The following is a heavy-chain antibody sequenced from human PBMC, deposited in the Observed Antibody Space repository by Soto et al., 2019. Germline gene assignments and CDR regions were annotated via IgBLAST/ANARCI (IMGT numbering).Heavy chain of an antibody. D-gene: IGHD2-8*01. CDR1: GYTFTGYY. CDR2: INPNSGGT. V-gene: IGHV1-2*04. J-gene: IGHJ6*02. Sequence: ASVKVSCKASGYTFTGYYMHWVRQAPGQGLEWMGWINPNSGGTNYAQKFQGWVTMTRDTSISTAYMELSRLRSDDTAVYYCASPYCTNGVCYTPPYGMDVWGQGTTVTVSS. CDR3: ASPYCTNGVCYTPPYGMDV.